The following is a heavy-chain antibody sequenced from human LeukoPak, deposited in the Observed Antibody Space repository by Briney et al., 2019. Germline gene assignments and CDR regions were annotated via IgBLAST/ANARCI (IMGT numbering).Heavy chain of an antibody. V-gene: IGHV6-1*01. Sequence: QTLSLTCAISGDSVSSNSAAWNWIRQSPSRGLGWLGRTYYRSKWYNDYAVSVKSRITINPDTSKNQFSLQLNSVTPEDTAVYYCAREGTAMVQYYFDYWGQGTLVTVSS. CDR1: GDSVSSNSAA. CDR3: AREGTAMVQYYFDY. D-gene: IGHD5-18*01. CDR2: TYYRSKWYN. J-gene: IGHJ4*02.